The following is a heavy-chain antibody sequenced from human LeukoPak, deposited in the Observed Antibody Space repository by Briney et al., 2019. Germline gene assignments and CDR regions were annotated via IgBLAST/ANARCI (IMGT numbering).Heavy chain of an antibody. CDR3: AREGGTGILWWFDY. J-gene: IGHJ4*02. CDR1: GGSISSYY. D-gene: IGHD2-21*01. Sequence: PSETLSLTCTVSGGSISSYYWSWIRQPPGKGLEWIGYIYYSGSTNYNPSLKSRVTISVDTSKNQFSLKLSSVTAADTAVYYCAREGGTGILWWFDYWGQGTLVTVSS. V-gene: IGHV4-59*12. CDR2: IYYSGST.